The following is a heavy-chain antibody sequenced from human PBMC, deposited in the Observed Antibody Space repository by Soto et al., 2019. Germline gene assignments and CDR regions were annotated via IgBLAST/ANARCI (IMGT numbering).Heavy chain of an antibody. CDR2: INAGNGNT. Sequence: ASVKVSCKASGYTFTSYAMHWVRQAPRQRLEWMGWINAGNGNTKYSQKFQGRVTITRDTSASTAYMELSSLRSEDTAVYYCARDGRYSYGYYYYYGMDVWGQGTTVTVSS. D-gene: IGHD5-18*01. CDR3: ARDGRYSYGYYYYYGMDV. J-gene: IGHJ6*02. CDR1: GYTFTSYA. V-gene: IGHV1-3*01.